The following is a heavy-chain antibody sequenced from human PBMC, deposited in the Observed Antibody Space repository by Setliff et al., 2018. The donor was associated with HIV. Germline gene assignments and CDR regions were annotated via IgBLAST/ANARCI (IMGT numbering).Heavy chain of an antibody. CDR3: ARAHFLVAMTRNWFDP. J-gene: IGHJ5*02. CDR1: GYTFTDFY. CDR2: INPKSGVA. Sequence: VASVKVSCKASGYTFTDFYIHWVRQAPGQGLEWIGRINPKSGVADYLKKFQGRVTMTTDTSTNTAHMELIRPRFDDTAVYYCARAHFLVAMTRNWFDPWGQGTLVTVS. V-gene: IGHV1-2*06. D-gene: IGHD5-12*01.